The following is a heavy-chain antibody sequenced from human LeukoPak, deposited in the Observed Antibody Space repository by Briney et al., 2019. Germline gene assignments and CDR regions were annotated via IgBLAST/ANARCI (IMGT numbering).Heavy chain of an antibody. J-gene: IGHJ6*02. Sequence: GGSLRLSCFAFGFSVTSFDMYWVRQAAGRGLEWVSAVGTNDDTYYLGSVKGRFIISRENAKNSFSLQMNNLRVEDTAVYYCTREWRGIASHYHGMDVWGQGTTVTVSS. CDR3: TREWRGIASHYHGMDV. D-gene: IGHD6-6*01. CDR2: VGTNDDT. CDR1: GFSVTSFD. V-gene: IGHV3-13*01.